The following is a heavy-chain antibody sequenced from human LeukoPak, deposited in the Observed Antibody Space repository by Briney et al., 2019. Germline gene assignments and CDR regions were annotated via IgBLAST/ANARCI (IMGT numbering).Heavy chain of an antibody. CDR3: TSSSIVGAADAFDI. CDR2: ISSSSSSI. D-gene: IGHD1-26*01. J-gene: IGHJ3*02. CDR1: GFTFSSYT. V-gene: IGHV3-21*01. Sequence: GGSLRLPCAASGFTFSSYTMNWVRQAPGRGLEWVSSISSSSSSIYYADPVKGRFTISRDNAKNSLSVQINSLRAEDTAVYYCTSSSIVGAADAFDIWGQGTLVTVSS.